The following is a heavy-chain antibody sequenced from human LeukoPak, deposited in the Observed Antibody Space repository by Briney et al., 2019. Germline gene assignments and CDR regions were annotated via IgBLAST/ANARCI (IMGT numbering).Heavy chain of an antibody. D-gene: IGHD2-2*01. CDR2: IIPICGTA. CDR1: GGTFSSYA. V-gene: IGHV1-69*05. J-gene: IGHJ4*02. Sequence: SSVKVSCKASGGTFSSYAISWGRQAPGEGLVWMGRIIPICGTANYTQKFQGRVTITTDESTSTAYMELSSLRSEDTAVYYCARDVTRYCSSTSCYRLGYWGQGTLVTVSS. CDR3: ARDVTRYCSSTSCYRLGY.